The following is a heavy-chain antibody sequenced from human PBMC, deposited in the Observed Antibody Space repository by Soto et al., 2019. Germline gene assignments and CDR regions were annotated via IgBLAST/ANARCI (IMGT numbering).Heavy chain of an antibody. J-gene: IGHJ4*02. D-gene: IGHD2-15*01. Sequence: GGSLRLSCAASGFTFSSYAMSWVRQAPGKGLEWVSAISGSGGSTYYADSVKGRFTISRDNSKNTLYLQMNSLRAEDTAVYYCAKARRPIGGSWDYFDYWGQGTLVTVSS. CDR3: AKARRPIGGSWDYFDY. CDR1: GFTFSSYA. CDR2: ISGSGGST. V-gene: IGHV3-23*01.